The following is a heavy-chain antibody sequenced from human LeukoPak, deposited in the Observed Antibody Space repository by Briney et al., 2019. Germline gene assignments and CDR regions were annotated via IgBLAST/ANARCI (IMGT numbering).Heavy chain of an antibody. Sequence: GASVKVSCKASGGTFSSYAISWVRQAPGQGLEWMGRIIPILGIANYAQKFQGRVTITADKSTSTAYMELSSLRSEDTAVYYCARGASITGTGYNWFDPWGQGTLVTVSS. CDR2: IIPILGIA. V-gene: IGHV1-69*04. D-gene: IGHD1-20*01. CDR3: ARGASITGTGYNWFDP. CDR1: GGTFSSYA. J-gene: IGHJ5*02.